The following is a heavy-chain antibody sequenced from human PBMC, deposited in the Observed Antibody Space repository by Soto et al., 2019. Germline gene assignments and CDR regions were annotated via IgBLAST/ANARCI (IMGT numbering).Heavy chain of an antibody. D-gene: IGHD3-22*01. CDR2: IYSTGST. CDR1: NGSISSYY. Sequence: SETLSLTCTVSNGSISSYYWNWIRQPAGKGLEWIGRIYSTGSTNYNPSLKSRVTVSVDTSKNQFSLKLNSVTAADTAVYYCARASYDSIGYTIDYWGQGTLVTVPQ. V-gene: IGHV4-4*07. J-gene: IGHJ4*02. CDR3: ARASYDSIGYTIDY.